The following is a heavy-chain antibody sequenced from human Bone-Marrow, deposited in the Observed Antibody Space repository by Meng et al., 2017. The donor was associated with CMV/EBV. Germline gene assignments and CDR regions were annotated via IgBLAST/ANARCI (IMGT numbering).Heavy chain of an antibody. CDR3: ARDHYYDSSGYSNAFDI. Sequence: ASVKVSCKGSGYTFNSYGISWVRQAPGQGLEWMGWISAHNGKTKYAQRVQGRLTLTTDTSTSTAYMDLRSLRSDDTAVYYCARDHYYDSSGYSNAFDIWGQATMVTVSS. V-gene: IGHV1-18*01. J-gene: IGHJ3*02. CDR2: ISAHNGKT. D-gene: IGHD3-22*01. CDR1: GYTFNSYG.